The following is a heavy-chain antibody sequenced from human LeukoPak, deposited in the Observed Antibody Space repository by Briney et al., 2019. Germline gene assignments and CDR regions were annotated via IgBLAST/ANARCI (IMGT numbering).Heavy chain of an antibody. CDR1: GFTFSSYW. CDR2: IMQDGSEK. Sequence: GGSLRLSCAASGFTFSSYWMSWVRQAPGKGLEWVANIMQDGSEKYYVDSVKGRFTISRDNAKNSLYLQMNSLRAEDTAVYYCARDLAYSSGWPYFDYWGQGTLVTVSS. D-gene: IGHD6-19*01. V-gene: IGHV3-7*01. CDR3: ARDLAYSSGWPYFDY. J-gene: IGHJ4*02.